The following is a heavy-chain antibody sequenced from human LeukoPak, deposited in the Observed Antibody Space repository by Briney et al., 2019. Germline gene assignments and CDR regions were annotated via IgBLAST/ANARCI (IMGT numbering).Heavy chain of an antibody. V-gene: IGHV4-59*01. D-gene: IGHD1-20*01. CDR1: GGAFSTYY. Sequence: SETLSLTCTVSGGAFSTYYWNWIRQPPGKGLEWIGYISHSGSVNYNPSLKSRVTISEDTSKKQFSLKLSSLTAADTAVYYCARDLGGINWDAFDIWGQGTMVTVSS. CDR2: ISHSGSV. CDR3: ARDLGGINWDAFDI. J-gene: IGHJ3*02.